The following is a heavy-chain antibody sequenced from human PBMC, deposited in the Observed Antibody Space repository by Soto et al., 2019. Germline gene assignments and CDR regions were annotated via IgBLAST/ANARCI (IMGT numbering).Heavy chain of an antibody. CDR3: ARDPGPYAPHGLYYYDSSGPHR. D-gene: IGHD3-22*01. CDR2: IYSGGST. Sequence: PGGSLRLSCAASGFTVSSNYMSWVRQAPGKGLEWVSVIYSGGSTYYADSVKGRFTISRDNSKNTLYLQMNSLRAEDTAVYYCARDPGPYAPHGLYYYDSSGPHRWGQGTLVTVSS. V-gene: IGHV3-66*01. J-gene: IGHJ1*01. CDR1: GFTVSSNY.